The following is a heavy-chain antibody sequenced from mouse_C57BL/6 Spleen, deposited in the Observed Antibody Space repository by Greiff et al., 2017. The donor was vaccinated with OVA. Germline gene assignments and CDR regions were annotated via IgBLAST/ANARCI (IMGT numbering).Heavy chain of an antibody. CDR3: ARKGGSSYFDY. D-gene: IGHD1-1*01. V-gene: IGHV1-69*01. CDR1: GYTFTSYW. CDR2: IDPSDSYT. Sequence: VKLMESGAELVMPGASVKLSCKASGYTFTSYWMHWVKQRPGQGLEWIGEIDPSDSYTNYNQKFKGKSTLTVDKSSSTAYMQLSSLTSEDSAVYYCARKGGSSYFDYWGQGTTLTVSS. J-gene: IGHJ2*01.